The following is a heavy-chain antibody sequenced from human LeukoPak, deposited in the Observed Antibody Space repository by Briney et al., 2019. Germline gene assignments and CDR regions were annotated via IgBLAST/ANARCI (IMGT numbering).Heavy chain of an antibody. CDR3: ARDPTVTHYYYYGMDV. CDR2: IIPILGIA. V-gene: IGHV1-69*04. J-gene: IGHJ6*02. D-gene: IGHD4-17*01. CDR1: GGTFSSYT. Sequence: SVKVSCKASGGTFSSYTISWVRQAPGQGLEWMGRIIPILGIANYARKFQGRVTITADKSTSTAYMELSSLRSEDTAVYYCARDPTVTHYYYYGMDVWGQGTTVTVSS.